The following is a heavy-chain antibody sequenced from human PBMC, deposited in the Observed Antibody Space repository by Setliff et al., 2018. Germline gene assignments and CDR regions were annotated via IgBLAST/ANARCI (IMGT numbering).Heavy chain of an antibody. J-gene: IGHJ6*03. CDR2: INPNSGGT. CDR3: ARDRGPSGYCSSTSCQGGYYYYYMDV. V-gene: IGHV1-2*02. D-gene: IGHD2-2*01. CDR1: GYTFTGYY. Sequence: ASVKVSCKASGYTFTGYYMHWVRQAPGQGLEWMGWINPNSGGTNYAQKFQGRVTMTRDTSISTAYMELSRLRSDDTAEYYCARDRGPSGYCSSTSCQGGYYYYYMDVWGKGTTVTVSS.